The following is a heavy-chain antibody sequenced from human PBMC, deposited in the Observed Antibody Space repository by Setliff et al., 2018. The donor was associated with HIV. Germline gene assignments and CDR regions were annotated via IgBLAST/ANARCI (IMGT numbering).Heavy chain of an antibody. V-gene: IGHV4-39*07. CDR1: GDSINNSTYY. CDR3: AKGENEQWLVVGLFDY. D-gene: IGHD6-19*01. CDR2: FYYSGTS. Sequence: SETLSLTCAVSGDSINNSTYYCGWIRQPPGKGLEWIGGFYYSGTSYYNSSFRSRLTISVDTSKNQFSLKLNSVTAADTAMYYCAKGENEQWLVVGLFDYWGQGTLVTVSS. J-gene: IGHJ4*02.